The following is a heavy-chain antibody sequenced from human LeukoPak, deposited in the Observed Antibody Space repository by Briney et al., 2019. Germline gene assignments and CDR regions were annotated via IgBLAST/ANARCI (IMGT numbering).Heavy chain of an antibody. CDR2: MNPNNGNT. Sequence: GASVKVSCKASGSTFTNSEINWVRQATGQGLEWMGWMNPNNGNTGYVQKFQGRVTMTRNTSISTAYMELSSLTSEDTAVYYCARARGSGSYYGHDYYYYHYMDVWGKGTTVTVSS. J-gene: IGHJ6*03. CDR3: ARARGSGSYYGHDYYYYHYMDV. CDR1: GSTFTNSE. D-gene: IGHD3-10*01. V-gene: IGHV1-8*01.